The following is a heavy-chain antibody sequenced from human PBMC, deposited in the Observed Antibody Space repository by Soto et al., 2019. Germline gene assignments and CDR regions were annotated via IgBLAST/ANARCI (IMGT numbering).Heavy chain of an antibody. CDR2: IIPIFGTP. CDR3: ARDLKRYFDPNYYYYGMDV. J-gene: IGHJ6*02. CDR1: GGTFSSYA. V-gene: IGHV1-69*13. D-gene: IGHD3-9*01. Sequence: ASVKVSCKASGGTFSSYAISWVRQAPGQGLEWMGGIIPIFGTPNYAQKFQGRVTITADESTSTAFMELSSLRSEDTAVYYCARDLKRYFDPNYYYYGMDVWGQGTTVTVSS.